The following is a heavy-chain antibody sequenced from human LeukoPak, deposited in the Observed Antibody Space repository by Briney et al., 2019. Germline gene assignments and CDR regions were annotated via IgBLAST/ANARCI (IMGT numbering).Heavy chain of an antibody. Sequence: GESLKISCKGSGYSFVGYWVGWVRQMPGKGLEFMGIIYPGDSETRYSPSFQGLVTISVDKSISTAYLDWSSLKASDTAMYYCARLRDYDSTGYSIDYWGQGTLVTVSS. CDR3: ARLRDYDSTGYSIDY. J-gene: IGHJ4*02. V-gene: IGHV5-51*01. CDR2: IYPGDSET. CDR1: GYSFVGYW. D-gene: IGHD3-22*01.